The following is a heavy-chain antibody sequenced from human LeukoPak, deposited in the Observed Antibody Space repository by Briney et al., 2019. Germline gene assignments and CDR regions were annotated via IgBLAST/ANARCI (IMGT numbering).Heavy chain of an antibody. CDR1: GFTFTTYW. D-gene: IGHD3-10*01. CDR3: VKVAKYYYGSETYYFFEH. J-gene: IGHJ4*02. V-gene: IGHV3-7*01. Sequence: PGGSLRLSCAASGFTFTTYWMSWVRQLPGKGLGWVANINQDGTEKYYVDSVKGRFTISRDNATNSLDLQMNSLRVEDTGIYYCVKVAKYYYGSETYYFFEHWGQGTPVTASS. CDR2: INQDGTEK.